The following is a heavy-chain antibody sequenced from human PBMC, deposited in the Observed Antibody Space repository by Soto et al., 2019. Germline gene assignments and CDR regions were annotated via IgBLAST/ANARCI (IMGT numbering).Heavy chain of an antibody. CDR1: GGTFSSYA. CDR3: ARGKVTIFGAANYYYYYGMDV. V-gene: IGHV1-69*06. Sequence: QVQLVQSGAEVKKPGSSVKVSCKASGGTFSSYAISWVRQAPGQGLEWMGGIIPIFGTANYAQKFQGTVTITADKSTSTAYMELSSLGSEDTAVYYCARGKVTIFGAANYYYYYGMDVWGQGTTVTVSS. J-gene: IGHJ6*02. CDR2: IIPIFGTA. D-gene: IGHD3-3*01.